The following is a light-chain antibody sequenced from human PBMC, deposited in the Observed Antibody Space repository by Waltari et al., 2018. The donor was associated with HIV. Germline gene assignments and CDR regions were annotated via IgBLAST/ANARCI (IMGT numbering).Light chain of an antibody. CDR2: ENN. CDR1: PSNIGTNY. Sequence: QSVLTQPPSVSAAPGQKVTISCSGCPSNIGTNYVSWYQQLPGTAPKLLIYENNKRPSGIPDRFSGSKSGTSATLGITGLQTGDEADYYCATWDSNLSAWVFGGGTKLTVL. CDR3: ATWDSNLSAWV. J-gene: IGLJ3*02. V-gene: IGLV1-51*02.